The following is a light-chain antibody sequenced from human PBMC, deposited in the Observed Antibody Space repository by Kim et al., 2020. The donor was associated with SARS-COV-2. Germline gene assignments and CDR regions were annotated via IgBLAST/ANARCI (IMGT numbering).Light chain of an antibody. J-gene: IGLJ3*02. CDR3: AAWDDSLSGAV. Sequence: QSVLTQPPSTSGTPGQRVTISCSGSSSNIGSYSVHWYQQVPGTAPKVLIYRNNQRPSGVPDRFSGSRSGTTASLAISGLRSEDEGNYYCAAWDDSLSGAVFGGGTQLTVL. CDR2: RNN. V-gene: IGLV1-47*01. CDR1: SSNIGSYS.